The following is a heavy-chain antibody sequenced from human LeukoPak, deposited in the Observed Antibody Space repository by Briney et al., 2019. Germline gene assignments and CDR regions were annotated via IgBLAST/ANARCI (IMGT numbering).Heavy chain of an antibody. CDR2: ISSSSSTI. CDR1: GFTLSSYS. Sequence: PGGSLRLSCAASGFTLSSYSMNWVRQAPGKGLEWVSYISSSSSTIYYADSVKGRFTISRDNAKNSLYLQMNSLRAEDTAVYYCARGQYRAAMPPYYFDYWGQGTLVTVSS. CDR3: ARGQYRAAMPPYYFDY. J-gene: IGHJ4*02. D-gene: IGHD2-2*01. V-gene: IGHV3-48*01.